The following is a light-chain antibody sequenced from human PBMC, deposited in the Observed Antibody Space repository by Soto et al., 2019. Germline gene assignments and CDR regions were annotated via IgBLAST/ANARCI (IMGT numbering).Light chain of an antibody. V-gene: IGLV2-23*02. J-gene: IGLJ3*02. CDR1: TSDVGGYDV. CDR3: CSFAGSSTFWV. Sequence: QSVLTQPASVSGSPGQSITISSSGTTSDVGGYDVVSWYQQHPGKAPKLMIFEVNQRPSGVSDRFSGSKSGNTASLTISGLQAGDEADYYCCSFAGSSTFWVFGGGTKVTLL. CDR2: EVN.